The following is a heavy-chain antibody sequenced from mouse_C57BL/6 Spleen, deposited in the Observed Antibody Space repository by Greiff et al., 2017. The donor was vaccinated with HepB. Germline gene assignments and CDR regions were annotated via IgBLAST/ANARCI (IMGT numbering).Heavy chain of an antibody. V-gene: IGHV5-4*01. D-gene: IGHD4-1*01. CDR3: ASANWDDWYFDV. Sequence: EVQLVESGGGLVKPGGSLKLSCAASGFTFSSYAMSWVRQTPEKRLEWVATISDGGSYTYYPDNVKGRFTISRDNAKNNLYLQMSHLKSEDTAMYYCASANWDDWYFDVWGTGTTVTVSS. CDR2: ISDGGSYT. CDR1: GFTFSSYA. J-gene: IGHJ1*03.